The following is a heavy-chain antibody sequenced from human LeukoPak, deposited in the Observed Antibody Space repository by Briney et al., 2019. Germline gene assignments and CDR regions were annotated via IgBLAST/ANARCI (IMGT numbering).Heavy chain of an antibody. V-gene: IGHV3-74*01. CDR3: ARIGDGDSRGYYY. J-gene: IGHJ4*02. CDR2: INGDGSST. D-gene: IGHD3-22*01. CDR1: GFTFSSYW. Sequence: GVSLRLSCAASGFTFSSYWMHWVRQAPGKGLVWVSRINGDGSSTSYADSVKGRFTSSRDNAKNTLYLQMNSLRAEGTAVYYCARIGDGDSRGYYYWGQGTLVTVSS.